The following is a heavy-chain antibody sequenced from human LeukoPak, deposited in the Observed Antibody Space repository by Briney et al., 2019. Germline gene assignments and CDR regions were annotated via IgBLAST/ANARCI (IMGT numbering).Heavy chain of an antibody. Sequence: PGGSLRLSCAASGFTFSSYSMNWVRQAPGKGLEWVSSISSSSSYIYYAGSVKGRFTISRDNAKNSLYLQMNSLRAEDTAVYYCARALSLAVAGPRSAFDIWGQGTMVTVSS. J-gene: IGHJ3*02. CDR3: ARALSLAVAGPRSAFDI. D-gene: IGHD6-19*01. CDR1: GFTFSSYS. CDR2: ISSSSSYI. V-gene: IGHV3-21*01.